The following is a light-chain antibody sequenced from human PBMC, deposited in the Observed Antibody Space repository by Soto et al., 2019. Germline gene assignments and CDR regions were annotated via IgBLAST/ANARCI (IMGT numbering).Light chain of an antibody. CDR1: SSDVGGYSH. CDR2: EVS. V-gene: IGLV2-14*01. Sequence: QSALTQPASVSGSPGQSITISCTGTSSDVGGYSHVSWYQQHPGKAPKLIIFEVSYRPSGASNRFSGSKSGNTASLTISGLQANDEADYYCSSYTTTSTRVFGGGTKLTVL. CDR3: SSYTTTSTRV. J-gene: IGLJ2*01.